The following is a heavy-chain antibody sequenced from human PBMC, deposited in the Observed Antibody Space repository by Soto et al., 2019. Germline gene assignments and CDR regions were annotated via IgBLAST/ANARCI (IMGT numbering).Heavy chain of an antibody. V-gene: IGHV1-3*01. CDR3: AREVVAQVFDF. CDR1: GYTLTRYG. J-gene: IGHJ3*01. CDR2: INAGTGQT. Sequence: QVHLVQSGAEVKKPGASVKVSCKASGYTLTRYGIHWVRQAPGQRLEWMGWINAGTGQTKYSQNFQGRVTITRDTSASTAYMELSSLRSADTAVYYCAREVVAQVFDFWGQGTMVNVSS. D-gene: IGHD2-15*01.